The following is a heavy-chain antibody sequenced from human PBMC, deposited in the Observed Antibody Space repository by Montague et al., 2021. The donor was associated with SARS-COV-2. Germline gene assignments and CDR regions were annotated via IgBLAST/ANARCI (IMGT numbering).Heavy chain of an antibody. CDR3: ARLGLQLLGGHYFDY. Sequence: SETLSLTCTVSGGSISSYYWSWIRQPPGKGLEWIGYIYYSGSTNCNPSLKSQVTTSVDTSKNQFSLKLSSVTAADTAVYYCARLGLQLLGGHYFDYWGQGTLVTVSS. D-gene: IGHD5-24*01. CDR1: GGSISSYY. CDR2: IYYSGST. J-gene: IGHJ4*02. V-gene: IGHV4-59*08.